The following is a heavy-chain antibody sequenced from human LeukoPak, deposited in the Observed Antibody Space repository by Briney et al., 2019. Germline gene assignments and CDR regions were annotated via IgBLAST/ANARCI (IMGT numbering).Heavy chain of an antibody. V-gene: IGHV3-23*01. CDR3: ACHCSGSRCSDHDY. CDR1: GFALTSYF. D-gene: IGHD2-15*01. J-gene: IGHJ4*02. CDR2: INGRGDET. Sequence: GGSLRLSCTASGFALTSYFMTWARQAPGTGLEWVSGINGRGDETHYADSVKGRFTISRDNSKSTGYLQLSGLRAEDTAVYYCACHCSGSRCSDHDYWGQGTVVTVSS.